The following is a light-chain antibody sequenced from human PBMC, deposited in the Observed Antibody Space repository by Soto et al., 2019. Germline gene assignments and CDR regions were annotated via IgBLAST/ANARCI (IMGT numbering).Light chain of an antibody. CDR3: LSYTTSTTLGV. J-gene: IGLJ3*02. CDR2: DFN. V-gene: IGLV2-14*01. Sequence: QSALTQPASLSGSPGESITISCIGGSSDFSGYKYVSWYQQYPGKAPKVIIYDFNKRPSGISDRFSASKSGNTASLTISGLQADDEADYYCLSYTTSTTLGVFGGGTKLTVL. CDR1: SSDFSGYKY.